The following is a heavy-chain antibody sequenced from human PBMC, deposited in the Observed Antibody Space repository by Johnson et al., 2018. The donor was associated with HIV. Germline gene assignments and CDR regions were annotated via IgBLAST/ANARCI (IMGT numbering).Heavy chain of an antibody. D-gene: IGHD3-22*01. Sequence: QVQLVESGGGVVQPGGSLRLSCAASGFTFSSYGMHWVRQAPGKGLAWVAFIRYDGSNKYYADSVKGRFPISSDNAKNSLYLQMNSLRAGDTAVYYCARGLSSGYSGYAFDIWGQGTMVTVSS. CDR2: IRYDGSNK. CDR1: GFTFSSYG. CDR3: ARGLSSGYSGYAFDI. J-gene: IGHJ3*02. V-gene: IGHV3-30*02.